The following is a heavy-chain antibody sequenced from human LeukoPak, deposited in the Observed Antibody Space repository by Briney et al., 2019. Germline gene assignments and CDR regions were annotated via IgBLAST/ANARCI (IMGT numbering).Heavy chain of an antibody. J-gene: IGHJ4*02. V-gene: IGHV3-11*01. CDR1: GFTFSDYY. CDR2: ISSSGSTI. CDR3: ARNSEYGYPANDH. D-gene: IGHD5-18*01. Sequence: PGGSLRLSCAASGFTFSDYYMSWIRQAPGKGLEWVSYISSSGSTIYYADSVKGRFTISRDNAKNSLYLQMNSLRAEDTAVYYCARNSEYGYPANDHWGQGTLVTVSS.